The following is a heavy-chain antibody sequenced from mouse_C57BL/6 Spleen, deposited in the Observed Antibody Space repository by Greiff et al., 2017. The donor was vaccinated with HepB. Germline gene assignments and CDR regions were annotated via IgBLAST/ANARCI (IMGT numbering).Heavy chain of an antibody. Sequence: VQRVESGPGLVAPSQSLSITCTVSGFSLTSYGVDWVRQSPGKGLEWLGVIWGVGSTNYNSALKSRLSISKDNSKSQVFLKMNSLQTDDTAMYYWARGAYGNYWYFDVWGTGTTVTVSS. D-gene: IGHD2-1*01. J-gene: IGHJ1*03. CDR3: ARGAYGNYWYFDV. V-gene: IGHV2-6*01. CDR1: GFSLTSYG. CDR2: IWGVGST.